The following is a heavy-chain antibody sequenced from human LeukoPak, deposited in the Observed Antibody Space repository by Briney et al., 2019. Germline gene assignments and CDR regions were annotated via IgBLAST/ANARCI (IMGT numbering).Heavy chain of an antibody. CDR2: ISSSSSYI. CDR3: ARDSLTYYYDSSGYSDY. CDR1: GFTFSSYS. D-gene: IGHD3-22*01. J-gene: IGHJ4*02. Sequence: GGSLRLSCAASGFTFSSYSMNWVRQAPGEGLEWVSSISSSSSYIYYADSVKGRFTISRDNAKNSPYLQMNSLRAEDTAVYYCARDSLTYYYDSSGYSDYWGQGTLVTVSS. V-gene: IGHV3-21*01.